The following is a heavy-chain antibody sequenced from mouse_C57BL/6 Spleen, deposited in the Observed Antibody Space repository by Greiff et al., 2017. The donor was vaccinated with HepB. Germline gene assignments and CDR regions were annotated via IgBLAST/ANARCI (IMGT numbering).Heavy chain of an antibody. J-gene: IGHJ4*01. Sequence: EVQLVESGPGLVKPSQSLSLTCSVTGYSITSGYYWNWIRQFPGNKLEWMGYISYDGSNNYNPSLKNRISITRDTSKNQFFLKLNSVTTEDTATYYCARDIMYYSNYNAMDYWGQGTSVTVSS. CDR3: ARDIMYYSNYNAMDY. V-gene: IGHV3-6*01. D-gene: IGHD2-5*01. CDR2: ISYDGSN. CDR1: GYSITSGYY.